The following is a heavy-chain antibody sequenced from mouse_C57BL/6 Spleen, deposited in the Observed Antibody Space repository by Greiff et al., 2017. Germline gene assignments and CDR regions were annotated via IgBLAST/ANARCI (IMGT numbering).Heavy chain of an antibody. CDR1: GFSLTSYG. J-gene: IGHJ4*01. Sequence: VQLVESGPGLVQPSQSLSITCTVSGFSLTSYGVHWVRQSPGKGLEWLGVIWSGGSTDYTAAFISRLSISKDNSKSQVFFKMNSLQADDTAIYYCARSYYYGSSSYAMDYWGQGTSVTVSS. V-gene: IGHV2-2*01. CDR2: IWSGGST. D-gene: IGHD1-1*01. CDR3: ARSYYYGSSSYAMDY.